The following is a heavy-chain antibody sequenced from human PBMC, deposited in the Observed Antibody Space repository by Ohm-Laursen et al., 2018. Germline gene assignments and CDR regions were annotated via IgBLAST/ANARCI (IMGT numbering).Heavy chain of an antibody. V-gene: IGHV1-58*01. Sequence: SVKVSCKASGFTFTSSAVQWVRQARGQRLEWIGWIVVGSGDTNYAQKFQERVSITRDMSTSTAYMELSSLRSEDTAVYYCAADDHYYDSSGYYYDWYFDLWGRGTLVTVSS. J-gene: IGHJ2*01. CDR2: IVVGSGDT. D-gene: IGHD3-22*01. CDR3: AADDHYYDSSGYYYDWYFDL. CDR1: GFTFTSSA.